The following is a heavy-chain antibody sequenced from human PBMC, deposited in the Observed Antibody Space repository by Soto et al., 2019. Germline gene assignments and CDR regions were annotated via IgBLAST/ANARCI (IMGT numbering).Heavy chain of an antibody. CDR1: GFTVSSNY. CDR2: IYSGGTT. Sequence: GGSLSLSCAASGFTVSSNYMSWVRQAPGKGLEWVSVIYSGGTTYYADSVKGRFTISRDNSKNTLYLQMNSLRAEDTAVYYCARDVSGSYADYWGQGTLVTVSS. CDR3: ARDVSGSYADY. J-gene: IGHJ4*02. V-gene: IGHV3-53*01. D-gene: IGHD1-26*01.